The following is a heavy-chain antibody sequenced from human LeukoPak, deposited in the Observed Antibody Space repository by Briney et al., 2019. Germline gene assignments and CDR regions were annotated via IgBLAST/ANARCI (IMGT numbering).Heavy chain of an antibody. D-gene: IGHD6-13*01. CDR1: GGSISSGGYY. Sequence: SETLSLTCTVSGGSISSGGYYWSWIRQPPGKGLEWIGYIYHSGSTYYNPSLKSRVTMSVDTSKNQFSLKLSSVTAADTAVYYCARDSSRGANYFDYWGQGTLVTVSS. CDR2: IYHSGST. CDR3: ARDSSRGANYFDY. J-gene: IGHJ4*02. V-gene: IGHV4-30-2*01.